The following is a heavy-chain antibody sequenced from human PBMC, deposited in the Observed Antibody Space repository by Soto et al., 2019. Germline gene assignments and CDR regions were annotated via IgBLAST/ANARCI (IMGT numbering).Heavy chain of an antibody. Sequence: QVQLQESGPGLVKTSETLSLTCTVSGGSVSSGSYYWSWIRQPPGKGLEWIGYIYYSGSTNYNPSLKSRVTISVDTSKNQFSLKLSSVTAADTAVYYCATTAITGTTGYWGQGTLVTVSS. CDR2: IYYSGST. CDR1: GGSVSSGSYY. V-gene: IGHV4-61*01. D-gene: IGHD1-20*01. J-gene: IGHJ4*02. CDR3: ATTAITGTTGY.